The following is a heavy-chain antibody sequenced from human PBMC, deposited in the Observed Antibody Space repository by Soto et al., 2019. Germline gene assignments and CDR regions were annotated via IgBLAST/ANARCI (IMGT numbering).Heavy chain of an antibody. V-gene: IGHV3-23*01. Sequence: GGSLRLSCAASGFTFSSYAMSWARQAQGKGLEWVSAISGSGGSTYYADSVKGRFTISRDNSKNTLYLQMNSLRAEDTAVYYCAKDQDYGDYLYFQHWGQGTLVTVSS. CDR2: ISGSGGST. CDR1: GFTFSSYA. J-gene: IGHJ1*01. CDR3: AKDQDYGDYLYFQH. D-gene: IGHD4-17*01.